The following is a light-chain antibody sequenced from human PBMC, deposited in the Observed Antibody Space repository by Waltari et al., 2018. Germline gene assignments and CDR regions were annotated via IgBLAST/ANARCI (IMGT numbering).Light chain of an antibody. CDR2: EVS. V-gene: IGLV2-14*01. CDR1: SSDVGGYNY. CDR3: SSYSMSSTLVV. Sequence: QSALTQPASVSGSPGQSITISCTGTSSDVGGYNYVSWYQHHPGKAPKLMIYEVSNRPSGVSNRFSGSKSGNTASLTISGLQAEDEADYYCSSYSMSSTLVVFGGGTKLTVL. J-gene: IGLJ2*01.